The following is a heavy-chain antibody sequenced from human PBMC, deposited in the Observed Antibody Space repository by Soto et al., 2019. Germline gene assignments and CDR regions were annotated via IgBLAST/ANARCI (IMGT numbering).Heavy chain of an antibody. V-gene: IGHV3-23*01. CDR1: GFTFSSYA. Sequence: GGSLRLSCAASGFTFSSYAMSWVRQAPGKGLEWVSAISGSGGSTYYADSVKGRFTISRDNSKNTLYLQMNSLRDEDTAVYYCAKSGQAPYYYDSSGYYFDYWGQGTLGTVSS. J-gene: IGHJ4*02. CDR3: AKSGQAPYYYDSSGYYFDY. D-gene: IGHD3-22*01. CDR2: ISGSGGST.